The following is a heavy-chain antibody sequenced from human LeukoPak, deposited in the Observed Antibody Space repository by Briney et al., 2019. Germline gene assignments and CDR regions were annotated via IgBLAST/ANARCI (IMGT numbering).Heavy chain of an antibody. CDR3: AKESYHGWDYYDSSGAYYFDY. J-gene: IGHJ4*02. Sequence: KPGGSLRLSCAASGFTFSSYSMNWVRQAPGKGLEWVSSISSSSSYIYYADSVKGRFTISRDNAKNSLYLQMNSLRAEDTAVYYCAKESYHGWDYYDSSGAYYFDYWGQGTLVTVSS. CDR1: GFTFSSYS. D-gene: IGHD3-22*01. V-gene: IGHV3-21*04. CDR2: ISSSSSYI.